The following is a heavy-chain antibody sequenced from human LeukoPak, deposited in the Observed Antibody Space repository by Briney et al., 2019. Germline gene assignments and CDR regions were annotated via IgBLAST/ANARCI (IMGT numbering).Heavy chain of an antibody. CDR1: LYTVTNSG. D-gene: IGHD4-17*01. Sequence: ASVKVSCKASLYTVTNSGFSWVRQAPGQGLEWMGWISAYNGNTNYAQKLQGRVTMTTDTSTSTAYMELRSLRSDDTAVYYCARAAVTTYLLDYWGQGTLVTVSS. CDR2: ISAYNGNT. J-gene: IGHJ4*02. CDR3: ARAAVTTYLLDY. V-gene: IGHV1-18*01.